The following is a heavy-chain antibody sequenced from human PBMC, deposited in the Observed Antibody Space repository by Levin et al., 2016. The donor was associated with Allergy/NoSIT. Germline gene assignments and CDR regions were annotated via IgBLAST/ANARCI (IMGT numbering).Heavy chain of an antibody. J-gene: IGHJ4*01. CDR3: ARLMGIAVAGDYGGNGIEC. Sequence: GESLKISCEASGFNFDDYYMSWFRQAPGKGLEGVSYISSDAADTNYADSVKGRFTISRDNAKNSLYLQMYSLSAEDTAVYYCARLMGIAVAGDYGGNGIECWGHGALVTVSS. CDR1: GFNFDDYY. CDR2: ISSDAADT. D-gene: IGHD6-19*01. V-gene: IGHV3-11*06.